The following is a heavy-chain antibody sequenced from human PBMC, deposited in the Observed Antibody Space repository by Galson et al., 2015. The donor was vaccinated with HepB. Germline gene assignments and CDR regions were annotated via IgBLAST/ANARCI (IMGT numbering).Heavy chain of an antibody. Sequence: SVKVSCKASGGTFSSHAISWVRQAPGQGLEWMGGIIPIFGTANYAQKFQGRVTITEDKFTSTAYMEVTRLTYGDTAIYYCASYFGSGSPDCFHFCGQETMVHVSS. CDR3: ASYFGSGSPDCFHF. CDR2: IIPIFGTA. J-gene: IGHJ3*01. D-gene: IGHD3-10*01. CDR1: GGTFSSHA. V-gene: IGHV1-69*06.